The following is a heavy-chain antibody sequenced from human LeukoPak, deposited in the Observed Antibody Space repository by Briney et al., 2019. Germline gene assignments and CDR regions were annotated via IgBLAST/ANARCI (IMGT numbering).Heavy chain of an antibody. CDR2: ISYDGSNK. Sequence: GGSLRLSCAASGFTFSSYAMHWVRQAPGKGLEWVAVISYDGSNKYYAGSVKGRFTISRDNSKNTLYLQMNSLRAEDTAVYYCARVLKVKVVPDYYGMDVWGQGTTVTVSS. CDR1: GFTFSSYA. J-gene: IGHJ6*02. V-gene: IGHV3-30-3*01. D-gene: IGHD2-2*01. CDR3: ARVLKVKVVPDYYGMDV.